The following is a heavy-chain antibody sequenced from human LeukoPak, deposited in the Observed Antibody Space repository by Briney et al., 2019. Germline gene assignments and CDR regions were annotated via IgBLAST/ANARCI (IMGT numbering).Heavy chain of an antibody. Sequence: PSETLSLTCSVSGGSIRSTTYYWGWIRQPPGKGLEWIGSIYYSGNTYYSPSLMSRVTISVDTSKNQFSLKLSSVTAADTAVYYCATFTAAAGRIFDYWGEGTLVTVSS. D-gene: IGHD6-13*01. CDR1: GGSIRSTTYY. V-gene: IGHV4-39*01. J-gene: IGHJ4*02. CDR2: IYYSGNT. CDR3: ATFTAAAGRIFDY.